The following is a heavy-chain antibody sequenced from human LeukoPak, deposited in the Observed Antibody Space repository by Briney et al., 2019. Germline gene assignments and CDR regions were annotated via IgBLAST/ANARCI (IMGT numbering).Heavy chain of an antibody. CDR2: LNHSGSA. V-gene: IGHV4-34*01. Sequence: PSETLSLTCAVSGGSFSGYYSSWIRQPPGKGREWMGELNHSGSATHNPPLTGRVTISLATSKTQFSLKLSSVTAADTAVYYCARGVGVLRWLRFPQVDWFDPWGQGTLVTVSS. CDR3: ARGVGVLRWLRFPQVDWFDP. D-gene: IGHD5-12*01. J-gene: IGHJ5*02. CDR1: GGSFSGYY.